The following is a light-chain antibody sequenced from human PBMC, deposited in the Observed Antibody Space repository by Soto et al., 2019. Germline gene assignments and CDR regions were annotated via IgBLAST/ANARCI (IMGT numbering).Light chain of an antibody. CDR3: QQYGRSPWT. CDR2: GAS. Sequence: DIVVSQSPSTLSVSPGKRATLSCRASQSVSSNLAWYQQKPGQAPRLLIYGASSRATGIPDRFSGSGSGTDFTLTISRLEPEDFAVYYCQQYGRSPWTFAQRTKVDIK. J-gene: IGKJ1*01. V-gene: IGKV3-20*01. CDR1: QSVSSN.